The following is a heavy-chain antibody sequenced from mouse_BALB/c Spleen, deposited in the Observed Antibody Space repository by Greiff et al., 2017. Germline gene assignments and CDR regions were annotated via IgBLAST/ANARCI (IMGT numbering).Heavy chain of an antibody. CDR2: ISSGGSYT. Sequence: EVKLVESGGGLVKPGGSLKLSCAASGFTFSSYAMSWVRQSPEKRLEWVAEISSGGSYTYYPDTVTGRFTISRDNAKNTLYLEMSSLRSEDTAMYYCAREGDDYDGAYWGQGTLVTVSA. CDR1: GFTFSSYA. D-gene: IGHD2-4*01. J-gene: IGHJ3*01. CDR3: AREGDDYDGAY. V-gene: IGHV5-9-4*01.